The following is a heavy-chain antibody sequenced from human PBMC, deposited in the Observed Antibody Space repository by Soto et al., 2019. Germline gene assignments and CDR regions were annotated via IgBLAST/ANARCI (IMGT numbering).Heavy chain of an antibody. V-gene: IGHV1-69*06. D-gene: IGHD2-2*03. CDR1: GSTFSSYA. Sequence: SVKVSCKASGSTFSSYAISWVRQAPGQGLEWMGGIIPIFGTANYAQKFQGRITITADKSTSTAYMELSSLRSEDTDVYYCAREGGYCSSTSCSVDSSVMDVWCQRTTVPVS. CDR2: IIPIFGTA. J-gene: IGHJ6*02. CDR3: AREGGYCSSTSCSVDSSVMDV.